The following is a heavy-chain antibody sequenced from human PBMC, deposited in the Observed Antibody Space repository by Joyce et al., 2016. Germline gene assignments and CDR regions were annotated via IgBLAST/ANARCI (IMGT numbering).Heavy chain of an antibody. CDR1: GLTFTTFL. Sequence: EAQLVESGGALVQPGESVKLSCAASGLTFTTFLMGWARQAPGKGLEWVANINEDVSDQYYVDSVRGRFTISRDKAKNALYLQMNSLRAEDTAVYYCARGRGMGVWGQGTTVIVSS. J-gene: IGHJ6*02. V-gene: IGHV3-7*03. CDR3: ARGRGMGV. CDR2: INEDVSDQ.